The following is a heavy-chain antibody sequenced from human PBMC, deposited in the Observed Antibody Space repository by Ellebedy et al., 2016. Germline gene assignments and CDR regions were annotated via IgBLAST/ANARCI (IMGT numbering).Heavy chain of an antibody. V-gene: IGHV3-21*01. D-gene: IGHD6-19*01. J-gene: IGHJ4*02. CDR3: AKTIFEVAVAGTDY. CDR1: GFTFSSYW. Sequence: GGSLRLSCAASGFTFSSYWMNWVRQAPGKGLEWVSSITSSSSYIYYADSVKGRFTISRDNAKNSLYLQMNSLRADDTAVYYCAKTIFEVAVAGTDYWGQGTLVTVSS. CDR2: ITSSSSYI.